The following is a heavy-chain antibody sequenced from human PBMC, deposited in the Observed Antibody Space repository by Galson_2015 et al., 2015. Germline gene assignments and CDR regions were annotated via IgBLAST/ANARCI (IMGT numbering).Heavy chain of an antibody. CDR1: GGSFSGYY. J-gene: IGHJ6*03. Sequence: SETLSLTCAVYGGSFSGYYWSWIRQPPGKGLEWIGEINHSGSTNYNPSLRSRVTISVDTSKNQFSLKLSSVTAADTAVYYCARRPRSIFGVVMATYYYYMDVWGKGTTVTVSS. CDR2: INHSGST. CDR3: ARRPRSIFGVVMATYYYYMDV. V-gene: IGHV4-34*01. D-gene: IGHD3-3*01.